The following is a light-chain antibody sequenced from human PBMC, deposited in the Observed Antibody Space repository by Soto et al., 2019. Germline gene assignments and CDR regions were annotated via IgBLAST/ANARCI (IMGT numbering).Light chain of an antibody. J-gene: IGKJ3*01. V-gene: IGKV1-39*01. CDR2: AAS. Sequence: DIQMTQSPPSLFASVGDRVTITCRASQSISYHLNWYQQKPGKAPRLIIHAASSLQSGAPSRFSCSGSGTDFTLTISSLQPEDFAVYYCQQSHSMPIAFGPGTKVDIK. CDR1: QSISYH. CDR3: QQSHSMPIA.